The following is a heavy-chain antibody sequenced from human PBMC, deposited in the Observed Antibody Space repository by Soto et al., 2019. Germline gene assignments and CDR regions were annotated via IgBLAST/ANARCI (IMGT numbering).Heavy chain of an antibody. V-gene: IGHV3-23*01. Sequence: EAQLLESGGGLVHPGGSLRISCAASGFTFTQYAMTWVRQAPGKGLQWVSAISGTGGSTYYADSVKGRFTVSRDNSKXXXXXXXXXXXXXXXXXXXXXXXXXXXXXXXYDMDVWGKGTTVTVTS. CDR1: GFTFTQYA. CDR3: XXXXXXXXXXXYDMDV. J-gene: IGHJ6*03. CDR2: ISGTGGST.